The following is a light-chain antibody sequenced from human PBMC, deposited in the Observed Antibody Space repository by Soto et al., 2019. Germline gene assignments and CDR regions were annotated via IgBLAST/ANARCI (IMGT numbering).Light chain of an antibody. J-gene: IGKJ1*01. CDR3: QQYGGLPRT. CDR2: GAS. Sequence: EIVLTQSAGTLSLSPGERATLSCRASQSVSRNYLAWYQQKAGQPPRLLIYGASTRATGIPDRFSGSGSGTDFTLTINRLEPEDFAVYYCQQYGGLPRTFGQGTKVDIK. CDR1: QSVSRNY. V-gene: IGKV3-20*01.